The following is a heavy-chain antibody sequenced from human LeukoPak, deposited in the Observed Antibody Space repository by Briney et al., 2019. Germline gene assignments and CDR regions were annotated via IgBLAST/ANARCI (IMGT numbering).Heavy chain of an antibody. CDR3: ARGGRIAARRGNWFDP. J-gene: IGHJ5*02. CDR2: MNPNSGNT. CDR1: GGTFSSYA. Sequence: ASVKVSCKASGGTFSSYAISWVRQAPGQGLEWMGWMNPNSGNTGYAQKFQGRVTMTRNTSISTAYMELSSLRSEDTAVYYCARGGRIAARRGNWFDPWGQGTLVTVSS. D-gene: IGHD6-6*01. V-gene: IGHV1-8*02.